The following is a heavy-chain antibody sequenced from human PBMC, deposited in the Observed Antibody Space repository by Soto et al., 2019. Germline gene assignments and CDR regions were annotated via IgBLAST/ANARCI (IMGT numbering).Heavy chain of an antibody. V-gene: IGHV4-34*01. CDR2: INHSGST. Sequence: PSETLSLTCAVYGGSFSGYSWTWIRQPPGTGLEWIGEINHSGSTNYNPSLKSRVTISVDTSKNQFSLKLSSVTAADTGVYYCARLKQWLVDYWGQGTLVTVSS. CDR1: GGSFSGYS. D-gene: IGHD6-19*01. CDR3: ARLKQWLVDY. J-gene: IGHJ4*02.